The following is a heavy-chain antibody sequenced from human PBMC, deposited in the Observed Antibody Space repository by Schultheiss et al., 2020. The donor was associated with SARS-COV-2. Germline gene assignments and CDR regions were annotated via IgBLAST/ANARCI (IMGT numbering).Heavy chain of an antibody. CDR2: IYYSGST. Sequence: SETLSLTCTVSGVSIRSGESYWSWIRQSPGKGLEWIGYIYYSGSTNYNPSLESRVTMSVDTSKNQFSLKLTSVTAADTAVYYCARLYTSGPEFFFDFWGQGTRVTVSS. J-gene: IGHJ4*02. CDR3: ARLYTSGPEFFFDF. V-gene: IGHV4-61*08. D-gene: IGHD6-19*01. CDR1: GVSIRSGESY.